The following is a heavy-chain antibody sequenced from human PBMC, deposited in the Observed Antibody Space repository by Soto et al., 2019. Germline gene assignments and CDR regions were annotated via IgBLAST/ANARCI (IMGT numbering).Heavy chain of an antibody. CDR1: GFTFSSYA. Sequence: GGSLRLSCAASGFTFSSYAMSWVRQAPGKGLEWVSAISGSGGSTYYADSVKGRFTISRDNSKNTLYLQMNSLRAEDTAVYYCANSQGQPIGIDYWGQGTLVTVSS. D-gene: IGHD3-10*01. V-gene: IGHV3-23*01. J-gene: IGHJ4*02. CDR2: ISGSGGST. CDR3: ANSQGQPIGIDY.